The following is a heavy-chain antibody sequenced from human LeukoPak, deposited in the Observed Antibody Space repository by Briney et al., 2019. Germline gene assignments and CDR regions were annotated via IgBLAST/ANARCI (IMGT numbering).Heavy chain of an antibody. V-gene: IGHV1-8*03. D-gene: IGHD6-19*01. CDR2: MNPNSGNT. CDR1: GYTFTGYY. Sequence: AASVKVSCKASGYTFTGYYMHWVRQAPGQGLEWMGWMNPNSGNTGYAQKFQGRVTITRNTSISTAYMELSSLRSEDTAVYYCARGIAVAGTGFDYWGQGTLVTVSS. CDR3: ARGIAVAGTGFDY. J-gene: IGHJ4*02.